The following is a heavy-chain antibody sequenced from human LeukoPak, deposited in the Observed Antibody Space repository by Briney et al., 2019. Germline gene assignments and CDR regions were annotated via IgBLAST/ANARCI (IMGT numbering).Heavy chain of an antibody. CDR1: GGSFSGYY. CDR3: ARGVVVPAARYYYYCGMDV. J-gene: IGHJ6*02. V-gene: IGHV4-34*01. D-gene: IGHD2-2*01. Sequence: SETLSLTCAVYGGSFSGYYWSWIRQPPGKGLEWIGEINHSGSTNYNPSLKSRVTISVDTSKNQFSLKLSSVTAADTAVYYCARGVVVPAARYYYYCGMDVWGQGTTVTVSS. CDR2: INHSGST.